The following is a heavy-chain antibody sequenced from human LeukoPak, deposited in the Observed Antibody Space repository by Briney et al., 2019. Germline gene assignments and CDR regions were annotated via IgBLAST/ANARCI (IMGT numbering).Heavy chain of an antibody. CDR1: GYTFTGYY. D-gene: IGHD5-18*01. J-gene: IGHJ5*02. CDR2: INPSGGST. V-gene: IGHV1-46*01. CDR3: ALGGLQLWLLKTPLANWFDP. Sequence: ASVKVSCKASGYTFTGYYMHWVRQAPGQGLEWMGIINPSGGSTSYAQKFQGRVTMTRDMSTSTVYMELSSLRSEDTAVYYCALGGLQLWLLKTPLANWFDPWGQGTLVTVSS.